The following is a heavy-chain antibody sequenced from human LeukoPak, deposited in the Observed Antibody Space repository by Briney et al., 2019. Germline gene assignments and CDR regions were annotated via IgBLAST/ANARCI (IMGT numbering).Heavy chain of an antibody. CDR2: ISSSGSTI. CDR3: ARTSDLPWQQLVQVYFDY. CDR1: GFTFSSYE. V-gene: IGHV3-48*03. Sequence: GGSLRLSCAASGFTFSSYEMNWVRQAPGKGLEWVSYISSSGSTIYYADSVKGRFTISRDNAKNSLYLQMNSLRAEDTAVYYCARTSDLPWQQLVQVYFDYWGQGTLVTVSS. D-gene: IGHD6-13*01. J-gene: IGHJ4*02.